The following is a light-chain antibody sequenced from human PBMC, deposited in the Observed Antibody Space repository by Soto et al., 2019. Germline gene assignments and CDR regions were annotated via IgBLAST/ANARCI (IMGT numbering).Light chain of an antibody. J-gene: IGLJ1*01. CDR1: SSDVGGYNY. CDR2: DVS. V-gene: IGLV2-14*03. CDR3: SSYTSSSTYV. Sequence: HSVLTQPASVSGSPGQSITISCTGTSSDVGGYNYVSWYQQHPGKVPKLMIYDVSNRPSGVSNRFSGSKSGNTASLTISGLQAEDEADYYCSSYTSSSTYVFGIGTKVTVL.